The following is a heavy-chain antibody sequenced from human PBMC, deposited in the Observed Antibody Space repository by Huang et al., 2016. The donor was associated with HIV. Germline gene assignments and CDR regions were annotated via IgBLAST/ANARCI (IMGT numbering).Heavy chain of an antibody. CDR3: ARHDIYCSDGSCSGFDY. J-gene: IGHJ4*02. Sequence: QLQLQESGPGLVKPSETPSLTCTVYGSSISSSGYYWGGIRQPPGKGLGGSGSIYYSGKTYYNPARKSRVTISVDTAKNQFSLRLSSVTTSDTAVYYCARHDIYCSDGSCSGFDYWGQGSLVTVSS. CDR1: GSSISSSGYY. V-gene: IGHV4-39*01. CDR2: IYYSGKT. D-gene: IGHD2-15*01.